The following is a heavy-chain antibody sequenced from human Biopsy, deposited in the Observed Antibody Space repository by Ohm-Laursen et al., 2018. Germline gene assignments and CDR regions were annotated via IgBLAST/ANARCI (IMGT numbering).Heavy chain of an antibody. D-gene: IGHD3/OR15-3a*01. V-gene: IGHV1-8*01. Sequence: SVKVSCKASGYIFNNYDINWVRQAAGQGPEWMGWMSPNSSNTGYAPKFQGRVSITADKSTTTAYMELSNLKSEDTAVYYCATPFQYYDSWGGYPPFDHWGQGTLVTVSS. J-gene: IGHJ4*02. CDR1: GYIFNNYD. CDR3: ATPFQYYDSWGGYPPFDH. CDR2: MSPNSSNT.